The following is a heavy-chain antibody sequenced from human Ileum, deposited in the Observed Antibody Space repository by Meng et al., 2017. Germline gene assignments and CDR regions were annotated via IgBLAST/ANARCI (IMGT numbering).Heavy chain of an antibody. CDR2: IFHTGST. CDR3: ATNKNKKIDY. CDR1: GDSISSSNW. J-gene: IGHJ4*02. V-gene: IGHV4-4*02. D-gene: IGHD2/OR15-2a*01. Sequence: QVQLQGSGPGLVEPSGTLSVNCVVSGDSISSSNWRNWVRQPPGKGLEWIGEIFHTGSTNYNPSLKSRVTISADKSKNQFSLNLSSVTAADTAVYYCATNKNKKIDYWGQGTLVTVSS.